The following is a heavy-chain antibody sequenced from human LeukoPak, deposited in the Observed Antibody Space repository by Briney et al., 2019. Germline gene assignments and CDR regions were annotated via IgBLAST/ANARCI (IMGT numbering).Heavy chain of an antibody. D-gene: IGHD1-26*01. J-gene: IGHJ5*02. CDR3: ARGGVGATLLKKGGFDP. Sequence: SETLSLTCTVSGGSISSSSYYWGWIRQPPGKGLEWIGSIYYSGSTYYNPSLKSRVTISVDTSKNQFSLKLSSVTAADTAVYYCARGGVGATLLKKGGFDPWGQGTLVTVSS. V-gene: IGHV4-39*07. CDR2: IYYSGST. CDR1: GGSISSSSYY.